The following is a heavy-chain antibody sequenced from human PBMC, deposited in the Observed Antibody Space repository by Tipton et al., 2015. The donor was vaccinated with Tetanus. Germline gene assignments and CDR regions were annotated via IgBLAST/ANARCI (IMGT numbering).Heavy chain of an antibody. CDR3: AKALGSSAWYGT. J-gene: IGHJ5*02. D-gene: IGHD6-13*01. CDR2: ITGGNT. CDR1: GFTFSNYA. Sequence: SLRLSCAASGFTFSNYAMSWVRQAPGKGLEWVSGITGGNTYYADSVKGRFTIPRDNSKNTLSLQMNSLRGEDTAVYYCAKALGSSAWYGTWGQGTLVTVSS. V-gene: IGHV3-23*01.